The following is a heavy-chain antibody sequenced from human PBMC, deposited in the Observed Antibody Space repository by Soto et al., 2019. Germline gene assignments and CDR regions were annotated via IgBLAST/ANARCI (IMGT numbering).Heavy chain of an antibody. CDR3: ARGRDIVVVVAATPYYYYYGRDV. Sequence: QVQLVQSGAEVKKPGSSVKVSCKASGGTFSSYAISWVRQAPGQGLEWMGGIIPIFGTANYAQKFQGRVTITADESTSTAYMELSSLRSEDTAVYYCARGRDIVVVVAATPYYYYYGRDVWGQGTTVTVSS. CDR1: GGTFSSYA. J-gene: IGHJ6*02. V-gene: IGHV1-69*01. CDR2: IIPIFGTA. D-gene: IGHD2-15*01.